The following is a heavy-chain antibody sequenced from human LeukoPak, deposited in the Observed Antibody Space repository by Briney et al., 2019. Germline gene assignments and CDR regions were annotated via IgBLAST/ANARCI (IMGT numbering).Heavy chain of an antibody. J-gene: IGHJ4*02. CDR3: ARHSAAAGTSFDY. CDR1: GFTVSSNY. Sequence: GGSLRLSCAASGFTVSSNYMSWVRQAPGKGLEWVSEIYSDGRTYYAASVKGRFSISRDNSKNTVYLQMSSLRAEDMAVYYCARHSAAAGTSFDYWGQGTLVTVSS. D-gene: IGHD6-13*01. CDR2: IYSDGRT. V-gene: IGHV3-53*01.